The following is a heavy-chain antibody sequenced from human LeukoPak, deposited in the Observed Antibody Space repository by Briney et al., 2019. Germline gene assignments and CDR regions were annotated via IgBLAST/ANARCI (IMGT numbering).Heavy chain of an antibody. J-gene: IGHJ4*02. CDR3: ARRGIVATYFDY. Sequence: SETLSPTCTVSGGSFSSDYWSWIRQPPGKGLEWIGYIYYSGSTNYNPSLKSRVTISVDTSKNQFSLKLSSVTAADTAVYYCARRGIVATYFDYWGQGTLVTVSS. D-gene: IGHD1-26*01. V-gene: IGHV4-59*08. CDR1: GGSFSSDY. CDR2: IYYSGST.